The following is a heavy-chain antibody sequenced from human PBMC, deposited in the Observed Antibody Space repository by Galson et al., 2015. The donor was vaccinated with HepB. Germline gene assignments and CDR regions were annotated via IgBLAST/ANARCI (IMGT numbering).Heavy chain of an antibody. Sequence: SLRLSCAGSGFTFKTYSMNWVRQAPGKGLEWVSSISRKSNYIYYADSVKGRFTISRDNAKNSLFLQMYSLRAEDTAVYFCARPPVGDPDSGTPLYYFDSWGQGTLVIVSS. CDR1: GFTFKTYS. V-gene: IGHV3-21*01. CDR3: ARPPVGDPDSGTPLYYFDS. CDR2: ISRKSNYI. J-gene: IGHJ4*02. D-gene: IGHD3-10*01.